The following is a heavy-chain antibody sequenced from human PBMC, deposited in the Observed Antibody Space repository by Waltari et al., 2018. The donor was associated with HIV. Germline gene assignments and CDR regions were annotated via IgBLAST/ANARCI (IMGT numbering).Heavy chain of an antibody. V-gene: IGHV3-30*04. CDR3: AGVVVVADAARGWFDP. CDR1: GFTFSSYA. Sequence: QVQLVESGGGVVQPGRSLSLSCAASGFTFSSYAMHWVRQAPGKGLEWVAVISYDGSNKYYADSVKGRFTISRDNSKNTLYLQMNSLRAEDTAVYYCAGVVVVADAARGWFDPWGQGTLVTVSS. D-gene: IGHD2-15*01. J-gene: IGHJ5*02. CDR2: ISYDGSNK.